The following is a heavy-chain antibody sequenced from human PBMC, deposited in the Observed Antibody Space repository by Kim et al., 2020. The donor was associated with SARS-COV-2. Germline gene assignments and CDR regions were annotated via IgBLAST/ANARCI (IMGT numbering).Heavy chain of an antibody. Sequence: SETLSLTCTVSGGSISSSSYYWGWIRQPPGKGLEWIGSIYYSGSTYYNPSLKSRVTISVDTSKNQFSLKLSSVTAADTAVYYCARDGGDTAMQDDYYGMDVWGQGTTVTVSS. J-gene: IGHJ6*02. CDR3: ARDGGDTAMQDDYYGMDV. CDR1: GGSISSSSYY. CDR2: IYYSGST. D-gene: IGHD5-18*01. V-gene: IGHV4-39*07.